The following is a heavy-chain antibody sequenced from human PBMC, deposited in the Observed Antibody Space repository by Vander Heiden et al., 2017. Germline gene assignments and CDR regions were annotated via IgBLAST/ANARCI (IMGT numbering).Heavy chain of an antibody. J-gene: IGHJ3*02. CDR1: GFTFSSYA. Sequence: EVELLESGGGFVRPGGSLRLSCAASGFTFSSYAMSWVRQAPGKGLEWVSAISASGAYTYYGDSVKGRFTISRDNSKNTLYLEMESLRAEDTALYYCARRGTGSGAFDIWGQGTMVTVSS. CDR2: ISASGAYT. D-gene: IGHD3-16*01. V-gene: IGHV3-23*01. CDR3: ARRGTGSGAFDI.